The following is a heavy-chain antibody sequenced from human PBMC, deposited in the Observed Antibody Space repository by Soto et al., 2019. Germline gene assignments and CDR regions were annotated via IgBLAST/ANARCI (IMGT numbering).Heavy chain of an antibody. J-gene: IGHJ6*02. Sequence: SETLSLTCAVSGGSISSNNWWSWVRQPPGKGLEWIGESYHSGSTNYNPSLKSRVTISVDKSKNQFSLKLSSVTAADTAVYYCARQTGDRNYYYGMDVWGQGTTVT. CDR1: GGSISSNNW. V-gene: IGHV4-4*02. D-gene: IGHD7-27*01. CDR3: ARQTGDRNYYYGMDV. CDR2: SYHSGST.